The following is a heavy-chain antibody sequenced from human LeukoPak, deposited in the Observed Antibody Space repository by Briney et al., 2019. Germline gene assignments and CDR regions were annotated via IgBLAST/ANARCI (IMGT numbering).Heavy chain of an antibody. Sequence: GGSLRLSCAASGFTFSSYGMHWVRQAPGKGLEWVAFIRYDGSNKYYADSVKGRFTISRDNSKNTLYLQMNSLRAEDTAVYYCAKDKVRDCSSTSCLDAFDIWGQGTMVTVSS. CDR2: IRYDGSNK. CDR3: AKDKVRDCSSTSCLDAFDI. D-gene: IGHD2-2*01. V-gene: IGHV3-30*02. CDR1: GFTFSSYG. J-gene: IGHJ3*02.